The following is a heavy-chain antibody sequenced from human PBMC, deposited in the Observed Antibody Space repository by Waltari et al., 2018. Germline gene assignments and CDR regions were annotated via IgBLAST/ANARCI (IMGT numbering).Heavy chain of an antibody. V-gene: IGHV4-38-2*01. CDR1: GYSISSGYY. CDR3: ARSRKAGAPGDAFDI. J-gene: IGHJ3*02. CDR2: IYHSGST. Sequence: QVQLQESGPGLVKPSETLSLTCAVSGYSISSGYYWGWIRQPPGKGLEWIGSIYHSGSTYYNPSLKSRVTISVDTSKNQFSLKLSSVTAADTAVYYCARSRKAGAPGDAFDIWGQGTMVTVSS. D-gene: IGHD6-19*01.